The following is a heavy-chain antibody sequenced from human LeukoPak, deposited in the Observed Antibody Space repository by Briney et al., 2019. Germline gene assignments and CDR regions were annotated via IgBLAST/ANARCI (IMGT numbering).Heavy chain of an antibody. CDR2: ISWNSGSI. D-gene: IGHD1-26*01. J-gene: IGHJ4*02. V-gene: IGHV3-9*01. CDR1: GFTFDDYA. Sequence: HPGRSLRLSCAASGFTFDDYAMHWVRQAPGKGLEWVSGISWNSGSIGYADSVKGRFTISRDNAKNSLYLQMNSLRAEDTALYYCAKDMSSNEGAKDYWGQGTLVTVSS. CDR3: AKDMSSNEGAKDY.